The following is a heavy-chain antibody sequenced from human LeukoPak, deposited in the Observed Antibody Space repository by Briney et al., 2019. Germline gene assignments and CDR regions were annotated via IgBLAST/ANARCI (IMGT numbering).Heavy chain of an antibody. V-gene: IGHV3-23*01. Sequence: GGSLRLSCAASGFTFSHYAMSWVRQAPGQGLKWVSLITGRGDATHYADSVKGRFTISRDNSKNTLYLHMNSLRADDTAFYYCARAPMGATSGDYWGQGTLVTVSS. CDR2: ITGRGDAT. CDR3: ARAPMGATSGDY. J-gene: IGHJ4*02. CDR1: GFTFSHYA. D-gene: IGHD5-12*01.